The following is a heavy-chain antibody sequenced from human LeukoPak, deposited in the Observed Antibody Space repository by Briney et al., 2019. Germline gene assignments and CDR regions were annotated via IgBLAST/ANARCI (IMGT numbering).Heavy chain of an antibody. Sequence: PSETLSLTCTVSGGSVSSGSYYWSWIRQPAGKGLGWIGRIYTSGSTNYNPSLMSRVTISLDTSKNQFSLKLSSVTAADTAIYYCARDVLASGSGSFLYWGQGTLVTVSS. V-gene: IGHV4-61*02. J-gene: IGHJ4*02. D-gene: IGHD3-10*01. CDR1: GGSVSSGSYY. CDR2: IYTSGST. CDR3: ARDVLASGSGSFLY.